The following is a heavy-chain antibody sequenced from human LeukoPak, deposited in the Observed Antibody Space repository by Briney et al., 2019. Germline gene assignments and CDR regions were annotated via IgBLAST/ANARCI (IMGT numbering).Heavy chain of an antibody. V-gene: IGHV4-38-2*02. CDR1: DYSISSGYY. CDR3: ARVGSSWYSVRYFDY. J-gene: IGHJ4*02. CDR2: IYPSGST. Sequence: PSETLSLTCIVSDYSISSGYYWGWIRQPPGKGLEWIGTIYPSGSTNYNPSLKSRVTISVDTSKNQFSLKLSSVTAADTAVYYCARVGSSWYSVRYFDYWGQGTLVTVSS. D-gene: IGHD6-13*01.